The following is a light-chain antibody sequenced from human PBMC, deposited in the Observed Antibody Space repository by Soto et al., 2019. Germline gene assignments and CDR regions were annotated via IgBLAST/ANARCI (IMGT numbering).Light chain of an antibody. V-gene: IGKV1-39*02. Sequence: DIQMTQSPSFLYAPVGDRVTITCRASQAISNYLNWYQQKPGEAPKLLIYDASSLENGVPSRFSGSGSGTEFTLVISSLQSEDIAVYYCQDYDDWPSWEFGQGTKVDIK. CDR3: QDYDDWPSWE. CDR1: QAISNY. J-gene: IGKJ1*01. CDR2: DAS.